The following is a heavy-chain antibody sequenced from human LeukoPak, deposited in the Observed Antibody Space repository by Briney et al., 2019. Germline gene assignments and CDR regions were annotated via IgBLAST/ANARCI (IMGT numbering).Heavy chain of an antibody. CDR2: IKHDESEK. CDR1: GFTFSSYW. J-gene: IGHJ4*02. V-gene: IGHV3-7*01. CDR3: ARPGGNFDY. Sequence: GGSLRLSCAVSGFTFSSYWMSWVRQAPRKGLEWVASIKHDESEKYYVDSVKGRFTISRDNAKNSLYLQMNSLRAEDTAVYYCARPGGNFDYWGQGTLVTVSS. D-gene: IGHD2-15*01.